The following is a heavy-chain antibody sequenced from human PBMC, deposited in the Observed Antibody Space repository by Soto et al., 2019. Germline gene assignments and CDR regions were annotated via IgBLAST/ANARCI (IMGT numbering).Heavy chain of an antibody. CDR2: IYYSGST. CDR3: AGDAPGSSYVDY. V-gene: IGHV4-59*01. J-gene: IGHJ4*02. Sequence: QVQLQESGPGLVKPSETLSLTCTVSGGSISSYYWSWIRQPPGKGLEWIGYIYYSGSTNYNPSLKSRVTISVDPAKNQFSLNLSSVTAADTAVYYCAGDAPGSSYVDYWGQGTLVTVSS. D-gene: IGHD2-2*01. CDR1: GGSISSYY.